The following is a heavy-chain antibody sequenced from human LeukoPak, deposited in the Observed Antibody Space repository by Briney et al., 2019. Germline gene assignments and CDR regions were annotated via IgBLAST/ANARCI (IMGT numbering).Heavy chain of an antibody. J-gene: IGHJ6*02. D-gene: IGHD3-16*01. V-gene: IGHV3-7*03. CDR1: GFTFSSYW. Sequence: GGSLRLSCAASGFTFSSYWMNWARQAPGKGLEWVASINHNGNVNYYVDSVKGRFTISRDNAKNSLYLQMSNLRAEDTAVYFCARGGGMDVWGQGATVTVSS. CDR2: INHNGNVN. CDR3: ARGGGMDV.